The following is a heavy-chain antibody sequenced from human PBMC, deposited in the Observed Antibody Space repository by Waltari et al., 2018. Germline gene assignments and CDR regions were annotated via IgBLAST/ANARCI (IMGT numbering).Heavy chain of an antibody. CDR2: IHRGNADT. V-gene: IGHV5-51*01. CDR3: ARHAKKAADY. D-gene: IGHD6-25*01. J-gene: IGHJ4*02. CDR1: GYSFTSYW. Sequence: EVQLVQSGAEVKKPGESLKISCKGSGYSFTSYWIGWVRQMPGKGLEWMGLIHRGNADTRYVPSFQGQVTISADKSISTAYLQWSSLKASDTAMYYCARHAKKAADYWGQGTLVTVSS.